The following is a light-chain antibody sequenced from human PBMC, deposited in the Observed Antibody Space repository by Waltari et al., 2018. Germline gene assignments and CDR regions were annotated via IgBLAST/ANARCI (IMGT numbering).Light chain of an antibody. CDR2: QDT. CDR1: ALPRQY. Sequence: SYELTQPPSVSVSPGQTARITCSGDALPRQYAYWYQQRPGQAPMLMIYQDTQRPLEIPERFSGSSSGTTVTLTISEVQAEDEADYYCQSADGSGTYVVFGGGTKLTVL. CDR3: QSADGSGTYVV. J-gene: IGLJ2*01. V-gene: IGLV3-25*03.